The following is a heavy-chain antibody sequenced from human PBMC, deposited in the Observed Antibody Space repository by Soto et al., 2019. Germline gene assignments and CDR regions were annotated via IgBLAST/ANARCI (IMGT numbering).Heavy chain of an antibody. CDR1: GGTFSSYA. V-gene: IGHV1-69*06. CDR3: ARVGSNGGGLIENAFDI. CDR2: IIPIFGTA. J-gene: IGHJ3*02. D-gene: IGHD4-4*01. Sequence: SVKVSCKASGGTFSSYAISWVRQAPGQGLEWMGGIIPIFGTANYAQKFQGRVTITADKSTSTAYMELSSLRSEDTAVYYCARVGSNGGGLIENAFDIWGQGTMVTVSS.